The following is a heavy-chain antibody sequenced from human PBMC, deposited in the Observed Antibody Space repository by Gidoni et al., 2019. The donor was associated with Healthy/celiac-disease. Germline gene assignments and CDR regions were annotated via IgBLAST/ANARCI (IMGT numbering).Heavy chain of an antibody. CDR2: IYYSGST. J-gene: IGHJ4*02. V-gene: IGHV4-31*03. CDR1: CGSIRSGGYY. CDR3: ARVLAATPTAFDY. Sequence: QVQLQESGPGLVKPSQTLSLTCTVPCGSIRSGGYYWSWIRQHPGKGLEWIGYIYYSGSTYYNPSLKSRVTISVDTSKNQFSLKLSSVTAADTAVYYCARVLAATPTAFDYWGQGTLVTVSS. D-gene: IGHD2-15*01.